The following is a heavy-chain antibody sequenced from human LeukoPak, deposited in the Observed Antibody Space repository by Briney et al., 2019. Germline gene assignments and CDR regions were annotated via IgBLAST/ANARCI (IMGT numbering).Heavy chain of an antibody. J-gene: IGHJ4*02. CDR1: GFTFSSYG. Sequence: PRGSLRLSCAASGFTFSSYGMHWVRQAPGKGLEWVAVISYDGSNKYYADSVKGRFTISRDNSKNTLYLQMNSLRAEDTAVYYCAKDKGGSGTRFDYWGQGTLVTVCS. CDR3: AKDKGGSGTRFDY. V-gene: IGHV3-30*18. D-gene: IGHD5-12*01. CDR2: ISYDGSNK.